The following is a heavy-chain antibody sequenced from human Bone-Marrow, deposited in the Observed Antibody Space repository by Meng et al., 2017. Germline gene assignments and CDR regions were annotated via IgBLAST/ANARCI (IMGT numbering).Heavy chain of an antibody. CDR1: GFTFSDYY. J-gene: IGHJ5*02. CDR3: ARVRGREKRYCSGGSCYFNWFDP. D-gene: IGHD2-15*01. V-gene: IGHV3-11*01. Sequence: GGSLRLSCAASGFTFSDYYMSWIRQAPGKGLEWVSYISSSGSTIYYADSVKGRFTISRDNAENSLYLQMNSLRAEDTAVYYCARVRGREKRYCSGGSCYFNWFDPWGQGTLVTVSS. CDR2: ISSSGSTI.